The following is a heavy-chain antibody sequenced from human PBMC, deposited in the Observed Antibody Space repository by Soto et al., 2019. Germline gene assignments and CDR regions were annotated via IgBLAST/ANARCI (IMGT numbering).Heavy chain of an antibody. CDR3: ARTLPPLPHYDILTGYYRPEYYFDY. CDR1: GYTFTSYA. J-gene: IGHJ4*02. D-gene: IGHD3-9*01. CDR2: INAGNGNT. V-gene: IGHV1-3*01. Sequence: GASVKVSCKASGYTFTSYAMHWVRQAPGQRLEWMGWINAGNGNTKYSQKFQGRVTITRDTSASTAYMELSSLRSEDTAVYYCARTLPPLPHYDILTGYYRPEYYFDYWGQGTLVTVSS.